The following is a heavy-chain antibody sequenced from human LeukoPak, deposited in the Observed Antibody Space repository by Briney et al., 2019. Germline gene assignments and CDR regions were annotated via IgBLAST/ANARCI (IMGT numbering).Heavy chain of an antibody. CDR2: IYTSGST. CDR1: GGSISSGSYY. J-gene: IGHJ3*02. D-gene: IGHD1-26*01. V-gene: IGHV4-61*02. Sequence: PSEPLSLTCTVSGGSISSGSYYWSWIRQPAGKGLEWIGRIYTSGSTNYNPSLKSRVTISVDTSKNQFSLKLSSVTAADTAVYYCARVAIIVGAHDAFDIWGQGTLVTVSS. CDR3: ARVAIIVGAHDAFDI.